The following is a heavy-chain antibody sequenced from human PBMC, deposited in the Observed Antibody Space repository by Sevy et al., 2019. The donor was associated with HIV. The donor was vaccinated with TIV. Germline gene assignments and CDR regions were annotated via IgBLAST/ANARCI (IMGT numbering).Heavy chain of an antibody. CDR1: GFPFSSYN. V-gene: IGHV3-48*01. CDR2: INSGSTII. CDR3: ARDGGYSDYGMDL. D-gene: IGHD2-15*01. Sequence: GGSLRLSCVASGFPFSSYNLNWVRQAPGKGLELISFINSGSTIISHADSVKGRFTISRDSAKKSVYLQMNSLRVEDTAVYYCARDGGYSDYGMDLWGQGTTVTVSS. J-gene: IGHJ6*02.